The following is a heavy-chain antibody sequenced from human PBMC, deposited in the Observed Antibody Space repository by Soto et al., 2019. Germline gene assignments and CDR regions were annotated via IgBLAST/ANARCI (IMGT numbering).Heavy chain of an antibody. J-gene: IGHJ4*02. CDR2: ISGSGDST. V-gene: IGHV3-23*01. CDR3: AKALYGGFTY. CDR1: GFTFSVYA. D-gene: IGHD3-10*01. Sequence: EVRLLEFGEGLVQPGGSLRLSCAASGFTFSVYAMSWVRQAPGKGLEWVSGISGSGDSTHYADSVKGRFTVSRDNSKSILYLQTNSLRAEDTAIYYCAKALYGGFTYWGQGTLVTVSS.